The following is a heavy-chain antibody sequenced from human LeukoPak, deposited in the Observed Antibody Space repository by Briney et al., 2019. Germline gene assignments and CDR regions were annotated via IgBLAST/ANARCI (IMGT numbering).Heavy chain of an antibody. V-gene: IGHV3-30*03. CDR1: GFTFSSYD. J-gene: IGHJ4*02. CDR3: ARVSPNTVTTLQYFDY. CDR2: ISYDGGNK. Sequence: QPGRSLRLSCAASGFTFSSYDMHWVRQAPGKGLEWVTLISYDGGNKYYGDSVKGRFTISRDNAKNSLYLQMNSLRAEDTAVYYCARVSPNTVTTLQYFDYWSQGTLVTVSS. D-gene: IGHD4-17*01.